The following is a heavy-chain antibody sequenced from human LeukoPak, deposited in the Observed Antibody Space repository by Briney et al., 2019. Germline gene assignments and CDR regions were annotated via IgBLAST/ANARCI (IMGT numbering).Heavy chain of an antibody. Sequence: QAGGSLRLSCAASGFTFSNYDMSWVRQAPGKGLEWVSGISGSGDNTYYADSVKGRFTISRDNSKNTLYVQVNSLGTEDTAAYYCAKGSYYDSSGSFYFDYWGQGTLVTVSS. CDR3: AKGSYYDSSGSFYFDY. V-gene: IGHV3-23*01. J-gene: IGHJ4*02. D-gene: IGHD3-22*01. CDR2: ISGSGDNT. CDR1: GFTFSNYD.